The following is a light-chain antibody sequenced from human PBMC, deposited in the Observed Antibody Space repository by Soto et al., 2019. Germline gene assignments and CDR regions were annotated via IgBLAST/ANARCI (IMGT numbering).Light chain of an antibody. Sequence: QSVLTQPPSVSGAPGQRVIIAGTGSSSNIGAGYDVHWYQQLPGTAPRLLIYDNNNRPSGVPARFSVSKSDTSASLAITGLQPDDEADYYCQSYDSSLSGSYVFGTGI. CDR3: QSYDSSLSGSYV. V-gene: IGLV1-40*01. CDR2: DNN. J-gene: IGLJ1*01. CDR1: SSNIGAGYD.